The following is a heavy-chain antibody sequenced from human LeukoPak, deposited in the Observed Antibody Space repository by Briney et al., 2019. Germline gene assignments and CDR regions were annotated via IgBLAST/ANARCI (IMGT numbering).Heavy chain of an antibody. CDR2: ISTSGVST. CDR1: RFTFSNFA. V-gene: IGHV3-23*01. Sequence: GGSLRLSCAASRFTFSNFAMSWVRQAPGKGLEWVSGISTSGVSTYYADSVKGRFTISRDNSKNTLYLQMNSLRAEDTAVYYCVRDDDRPDNGLDYWGQGTLVTVSS. CDR3: VRDDDRPDNGLDY. J-gene: IGHJ4*02. D-gene: IGHD3-22*01.